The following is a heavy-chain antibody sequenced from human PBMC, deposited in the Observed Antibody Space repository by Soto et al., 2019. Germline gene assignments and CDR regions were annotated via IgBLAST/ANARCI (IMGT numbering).Heavy chain of an antibody. CDR2: IIPIFGTA. CDR1: GGTFSSYA. CDR3: AREYYYDSSGYPKLDYYGMDV. V-gene: IGHV1-69*12. Sequence: QVQLVQSGAEVKKPGSSVKVSCKASGGTFSSYAISWVRQAPGQGLEWMGGIIPIFGTANYAQKFQGRVTISAYESTSRVYMELSSRRSEDTAMYYCAREYYYDSSGYPKLDYYGMDVWGQGTTVTVSS. J-gene: IGHJ6*02. D-gene: IGHD3-22*01.